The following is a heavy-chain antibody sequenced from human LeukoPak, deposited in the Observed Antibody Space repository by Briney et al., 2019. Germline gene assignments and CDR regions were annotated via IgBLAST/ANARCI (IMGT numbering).Heavy chain of an antibody. CDR1: GGSISSYY. J-gene: IGHJ4*02. D-gene: IGHD3-3*01. V-gene: IGHV4-4*09. Sequence: SETLSLTCTVSGGSISSYYWSWIRQPPGKGLEWIGYIYTSGCTNYNPSLKSRVTISVDTSKNQFSLKLSSVTAADTAVYYCARLRGSTYDFWSGYFFDYWGQGTLVTVSS. CDR2: IYTSGCT. CDR3: ARLRGSTYDFWSGYFFDY.